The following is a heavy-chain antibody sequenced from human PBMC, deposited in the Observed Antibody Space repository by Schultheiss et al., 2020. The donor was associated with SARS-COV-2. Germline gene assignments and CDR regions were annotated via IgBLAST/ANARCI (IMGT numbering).Heavy chain of an antibody. CDR3: AKHFSSSSVSGILDY. CDR2: IKSKTDGGTT. D-gene: IGHD6-6*01. J-gene: IGHJ4*02. Sequence: GGSLRLSCAASGFTFSNAWMNWVRQAPGKGLEWVGRIKSKTDGGTTYYADSVKGRFTISRDNSKNTLYLQMNSLRAEDTAVYYCAKHFSSSSVSGILDYWGQGTLVTVSS. V-gene: IGHV3-15*07. CDR1: GFTFSNAW.